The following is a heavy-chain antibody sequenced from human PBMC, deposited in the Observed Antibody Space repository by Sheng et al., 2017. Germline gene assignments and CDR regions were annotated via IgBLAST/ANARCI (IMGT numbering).Heavy chain of an antibody. J-gene: IGHJ4*02. CDR1: GFTFSSSE. CDR3: ARGTKGYSGSYSAVDY. V-gene: IGHV3-48*03. CDR2: ISSSGSTI. Sequence: PGGSLRLSCAASGFTFSSSEMNWVRQASGKGPEWVSYISSSGSTIYYADSVKGRFTISRDNANNSLNLQMNSLRAEDTAIYYCARGTKGYSGSYSAVDYWGQGTLVTVSS. D-gene: IGHD1-26*01.